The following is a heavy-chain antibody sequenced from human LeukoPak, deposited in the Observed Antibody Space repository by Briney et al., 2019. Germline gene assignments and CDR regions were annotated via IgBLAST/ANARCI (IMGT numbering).Heavy chain of an antibody. V-gene: IGHV3-23*01. J-gene: IGHJ4*02. CDR1: GFTFSSYA. Sequence: PGGSLRLSCAASGFTFSSYAMTWVRQAPGKGLEWVSIISGSGGITHYADSVKGWFTISRDNSMQMFYLQINSLRAEDTAVYYCAKGDKPVTSMVYFDSWGQGTLVTVSS. CDR2: ISGSGGIT. D-gene: IGHD5-18*01. CDR3: AKGDKPVTSMVYFDS.